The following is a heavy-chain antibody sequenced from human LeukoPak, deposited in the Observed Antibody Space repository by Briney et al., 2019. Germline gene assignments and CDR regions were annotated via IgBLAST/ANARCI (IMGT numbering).Heavy chain of an antibody. J-gene: IGHJ4*02. D-gene: IGHD6-13*01. CDR1: GFTFSSYG. CDR3: ANVPSSKVIRSSWSPYYFDY. CDR2: IRYDGSNK. Sequence: GGSLRLSCAASGFTFSSYGMHWVRQAPGKGLEWVAFIRYDGSNKYYADSVKGRFTISRDNSKNTLYLQMNSLRAEDTAVYYCANVPSSKVIRSSWSPYYFDYWGQGTLVTVSS. V-gene: IGHV3-30*02.